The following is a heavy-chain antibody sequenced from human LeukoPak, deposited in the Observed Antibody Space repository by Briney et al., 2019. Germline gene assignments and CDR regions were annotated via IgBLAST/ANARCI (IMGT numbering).Heavy chain of an antibody. Sequence: PSETLSLTCTVSGGSISSGSYYWSWIRQTPGKGLEWIGFIWYIGSTNYNPSLKSRVTVSLDTSKRQFSLKLSSVTAADTAVYYCARLASSSTVTTDYYYMDVWGKGTTVIVSS. CDR1: GGSISSGSYY. CDR3: ARLASSSTVTTDYYYMDV. V-gene: IGHV4-61*01. J-gene: IGHJ6*03. D-gene: IGHD4-17*01. CDR2: IWYIGST.